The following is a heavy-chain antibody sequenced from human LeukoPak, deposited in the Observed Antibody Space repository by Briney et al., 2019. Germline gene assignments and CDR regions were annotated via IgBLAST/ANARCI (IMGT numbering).Heavy chain of an antibody. D-gene: IGHD2-2*01. Sequence: GRSLRLSCAASGFTSSSYGMHWVRQAPGKGLEWVAVIWYDGSNKYYADSVKGRFTISRDNSKNTLYLQMNSLRAEDTAVYYCARDHPYCSSTSCYAEAFDIWGQGTMVTVSS. CDR1: GFTSSSYG. V-gene: IGHV3-33*01. CDR2: IWYDGSNK. CDR3: ARDHPYCSSTSCYAEAFDI. J-gene: IGHJ3*02.